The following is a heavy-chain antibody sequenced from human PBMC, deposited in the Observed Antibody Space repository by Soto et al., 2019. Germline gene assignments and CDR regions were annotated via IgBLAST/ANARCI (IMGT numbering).Heavy chain of an antibody. D-gene: IGHD1-26*01. V-gene: IGHV3-21*01. CDR3: ARGLLPGTRYYFDY. CDR1: GFTFSSYS. CDR2: ISSSSSYI. J-gene: IGHJ4*02. Sequence: GGSLRLSCAASGFTFSSYSMNWVRQAPGKGLEWVSSISSSSSYIYYADSVKGRFTISRDNAKNSLYLQMNSLRAEDTAVYYCARGLLPGTRYYFDYWGQGTLVTVSS.